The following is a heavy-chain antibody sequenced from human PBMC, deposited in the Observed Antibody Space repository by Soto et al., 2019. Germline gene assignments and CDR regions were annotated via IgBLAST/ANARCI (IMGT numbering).Heavy chain of an antibody. D-gene: IGHD6-19*01. J-gene: IGHJ4*02. CDR1: GYSIISGYY. V-gene: IGHV4-38-2*01. Sequence: SETLSLTCAVSGYSIISGYYWGFIRQPPGKGLEWIGSIYHSGSTYYNPSLKSRVTISVDTSKNQFSLKLSSVTAADTAVYYCARVLSSGWYGICYFDYWGQGTLVTVSS. CDR2: IYHSGST. CDR3: ARVLSSGWYGICYFDY.